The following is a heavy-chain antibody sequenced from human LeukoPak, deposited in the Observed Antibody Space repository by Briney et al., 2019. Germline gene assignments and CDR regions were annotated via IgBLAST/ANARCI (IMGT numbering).Heavy chain of an antibody. CDR3: ARGRSIWSGYYGSGGQLRFDP. D-gene: IGHD3-3*01. J-gene: IGHJ5*02. Sequence: SETLSLTCAVYGGSFSGYYWSWIRQPPGKGLEWIGEINHSGSTNYNPSLTSRVTISVDTSKNQFSLKLSSVTAADTAVYYCARGRSIWSGYYGSGGQLRFDPWGQGTLVTVSS. CDR2: INHSGST. V-gene: IGHV4-34*01. CDR1: GGSFSGYY.